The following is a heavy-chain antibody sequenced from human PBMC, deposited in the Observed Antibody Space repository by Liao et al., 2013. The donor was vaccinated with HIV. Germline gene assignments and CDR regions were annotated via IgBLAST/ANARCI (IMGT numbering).Heavy chain of an antibody. CDR1: GASVNIGSYY. D-gene: IGHD2/OR15-2a*01. Sequence: QVQLQESGPGLVRPSQTLSLTCTVSGASVNIGSYYWSWIRQPAGKGLEWIGRIFTSGSTNYNPSLKSRVIISLDTSRNHFSLKLTSVTAADTAIYYCAREPGIDYFLDYWGQGALVTVSS. J-gene: IGHJ4*02. CDR3: AREPGIDYFLDY. CDR2: IFTSGST. V-gene: IGHV4-61*02.